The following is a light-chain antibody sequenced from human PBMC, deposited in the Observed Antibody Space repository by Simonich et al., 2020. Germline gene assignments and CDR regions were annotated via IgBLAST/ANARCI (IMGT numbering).Light chain of an antibody. CDR1: SGSIASNY. V-gene: IGLV6-57*01. Sequence: NFMLTQPHSVSESPGKTVTISCTRSSGSIASNYVQWYQQRPGSSPTTVFYDDNHRPSGVPDRFSGSIDSSSNSASLTISGLKTEDEADYYCQSYDSSNVVFGGGTKLTVL. CDR2: DDN. CDR3: QSYDSSNVV. J-gene: IGLJ2*01.